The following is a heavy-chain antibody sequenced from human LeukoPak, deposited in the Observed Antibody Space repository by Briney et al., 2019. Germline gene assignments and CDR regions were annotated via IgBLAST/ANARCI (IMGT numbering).Heavy chain of an antibody. D-gene: IGHD4-17*01. CDR2: ISYDGSNK. Sequence: GGSLRLSCAASGFXFSSYAMHWVRQAPGKGLEWVAVISYDGSNKYYADSVKGRFTISRDNSKNTLYLQTNSLRAEDTAVYYCARGDYGDYGYAFDIWGQGTMVTVSS. CDR3: ARGDYGDYGYAFDI. CDR1: GFXFSSYA. J-gene: IGHJ3*02. V-gene: IGHV3-30-3*01.